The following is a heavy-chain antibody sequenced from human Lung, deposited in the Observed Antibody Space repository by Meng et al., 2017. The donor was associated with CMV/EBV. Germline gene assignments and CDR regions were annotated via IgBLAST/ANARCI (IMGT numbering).Heavy chain of an antibody. J-gene: IGHJ4*02. CDR2: ITSSDTYK. D-gene: IGHD3-9*01. Sequence: SXAASGFTFSSYHMSWVRQAPGKGLEWVSSITSSDTYKYYPDSLKGRFTISRDNARKLLYLQINNLRAEDTAVYYCAREFSSGYLYFDFWGQGTXVTVSS. CDR1: GFTFSSYH. V-gene: IGHV3-21*01. CDR3: AREFSSGYLYFDF.